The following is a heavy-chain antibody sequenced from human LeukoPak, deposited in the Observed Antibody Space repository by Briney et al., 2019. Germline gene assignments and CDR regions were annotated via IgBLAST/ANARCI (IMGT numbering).Heavy chain of an antibody. CDR1: GYTFTSYD. D-gene: IGHD2-2*01. J-gene: IGHJ6*02. Sequence: ASVEVSCKASGYTFTSYDINWVRQATGQGLEWMGWMNPNSGNTGYAQKFQGRVTMTRNTSISTAYMELSSLRSEDTAVYYCARKGNIVVVPAAPSYYYGMDVWGQGTTVTVSS. CDR3: ARKGNIVVVPAAPSYYYGMDV. V-gene: IGHV1-8*01. CDR2: MNPNSGNT.